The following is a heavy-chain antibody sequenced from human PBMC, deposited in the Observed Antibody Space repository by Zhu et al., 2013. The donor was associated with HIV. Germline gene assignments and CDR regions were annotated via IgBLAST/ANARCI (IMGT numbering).Heavy chain of an antibody. J-gene: IGHJ6*02. D-gene: IGHD3-3*01. V-gene: IGHV1-8*01. CDR1: GYTFTSYD. CDR2: MNPNSGNT. CDR3: ARDTGYDFWSGYPSRYYYYGMDV. Sequence: QVQLVQSGAEVKKPGASVKVSCKASGYTFTSYDINWVRQATGQGLEWMGWMNPNSGNTGYAQKFQGRVTMTRNTSISTAYMELSSLRSEDTAVYYCARDTGYDFWSGYPSRYYYYGMDVWGQGTTVTVSS.